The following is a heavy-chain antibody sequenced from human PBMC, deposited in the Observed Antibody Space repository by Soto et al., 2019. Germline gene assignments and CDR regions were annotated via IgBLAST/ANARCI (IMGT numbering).Heavy chain of an antibody. J-gene: IGHJ4*02. Sequence: QVQLVQSGAEVKKPGASVKVSCKASGYTFTSYDINSVRQATGQGLEWMGWMNPNSGNTGYAQKFQGRVTMTRNTSISTAYMELSSLRSEDTAVYYCARAHYYDSSGYYPNFDYWGQGTLVTVSS. CDR2: MNPNSGNT. D-gene: IGHD3-22*01. CDR1: GYTFTSYD. CDR3: ARAHYYDSSGYYPNFDY. V-gene: IGHV1-8*01.